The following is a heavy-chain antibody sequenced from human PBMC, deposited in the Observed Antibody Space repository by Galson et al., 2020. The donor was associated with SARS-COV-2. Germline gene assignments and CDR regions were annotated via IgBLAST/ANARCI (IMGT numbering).Heavy chain of an antibody. D-gene: IGHD3-16*01. CDR2: IDTDSGKT. Sequence: ASVKVSCPASGYTFSSYGVTWVRQAPAQGLEWLGWIDTDSGKTTYAPTLQDRVTMTTDTSTNTAYLEIRSLRSDDTAVYYCAKNKLPLILGEYGGHYGREVWGQGTTGAVSS. CDR3: AKNKLPLILGEYGGHYGREV. CDR1: GYTFSSYG. V-gene: IGHV1-18*01. J-gene: IGHJ6*02.